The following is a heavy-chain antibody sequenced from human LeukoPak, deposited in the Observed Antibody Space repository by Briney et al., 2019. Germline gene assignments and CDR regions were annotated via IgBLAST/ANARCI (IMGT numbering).Heavy chain of an antibody. CDR1: GGTFSSYA. V-gene: IGHV1-69*13. D-gene: IGHD2-21*01. CDR3: ARLYCGGDCYSGGGCFDY. CDR2: IIPIFGTA. J-gene: IGHJ4*02. Sequence: SVKVSCKASGGTFSSYAISWVRQAPGQGLEWMGGIIPIFGTANYAQKVQGRVTITADESTSTAYMELSSLRSEDTAVYYCARLYCGGDCYSGGGCFDYWGQGTLVTVSS.